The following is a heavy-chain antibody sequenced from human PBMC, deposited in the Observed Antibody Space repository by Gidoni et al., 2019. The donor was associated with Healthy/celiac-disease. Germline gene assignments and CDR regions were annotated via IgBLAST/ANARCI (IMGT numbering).Heavy chain of an antibody. Sequence: QVQMQESGPGLVKPSETLSLTCTVVGGSLRSYYWRLIRHPAGKGLEWIGRIYTSGSTNYNPSVKSRVTMSVDTAKNQFSLKLSSVTAAYTAVYYCARDGSYSSSCYWPVGFDYWGQGTLVTVSS. V-gene: IGHV4-4*07. CDR2: IYTSGST. CDR1: GGSLRSYY. CDR3: ARDGSYSSSCYWPVGFDY. D-gene: IGHD6-13*01. J-gene: IGHJ4*02.